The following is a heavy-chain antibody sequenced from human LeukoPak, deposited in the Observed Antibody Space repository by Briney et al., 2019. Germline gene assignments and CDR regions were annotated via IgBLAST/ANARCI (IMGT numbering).Heavy chain of an antibody. D-gene: IGHD6-19*01. J-gene: IGHJ4*02. Sequence: GGSLRLSCAASGFTFRNYWMSWVRQAPGTGLEWAANIKQDGSDRNYVTSVRGRFTISRDNAESSLYLQMNSLRVEDTAVYYCVRNLAVAGTCFDSWGQGTLVTVSS. V-gene: IGHV3-7*03. CDR1: GFTFRNYW. CDR3: VRNLAVAGTCFDS. CDR2: IKQDGSDR.